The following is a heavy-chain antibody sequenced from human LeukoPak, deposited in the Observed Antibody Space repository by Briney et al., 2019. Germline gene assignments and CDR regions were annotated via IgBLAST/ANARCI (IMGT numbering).Heavy chain of an antibody. CDR3: ARVGDSSKYYYMDV. J-gene: IGHJ6*03. Sequence: ASVKVSCKASGYTFTSYDINWVRQAPGQGLEWMGWISTYNGNTNYAQEFQGRVTMTTDTSTSTAYVELRSLRSDDTAVYYCARVGDSSKYYYMDVWGKGTTVTISS. CDR2: ISTYNGNT. CDR1: GYTFTSYD. D-gene: IGHD3-22*01. V-gene: IGHV1-18*01.